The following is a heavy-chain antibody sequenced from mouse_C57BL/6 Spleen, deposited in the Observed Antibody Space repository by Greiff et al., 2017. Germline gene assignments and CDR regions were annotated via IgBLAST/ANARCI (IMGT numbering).Heavy chain of an antibody. Sequence: VQLQQPGAELVKPGASVKMSCKASGYTFTSYWITWVKQRPGQGLEWIGDIYPGSGSTNYNEKFKSKATLTVDTSSSTAYMQLSSLTSEDSAVYYCARGYGSSFGFDYWGQGTTLTVSS. V-gene: IGHV1-55*01. J-gene: IGHJ2*01. D-gene: IGHD1-1*01. CDR3: ARGYGSSFGFDY. CDR2: IYPGSGST. CDR1: GYTFTSYW.